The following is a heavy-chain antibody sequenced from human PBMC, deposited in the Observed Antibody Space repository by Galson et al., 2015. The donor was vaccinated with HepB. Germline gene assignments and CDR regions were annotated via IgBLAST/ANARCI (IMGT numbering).Heavy chain of an antibody. V-gene: IGHV3-21*01. Sequence: SLRLSCAASGFTFSSYSMNWVRQAPGKGLEWVSSISSSSSYIYYADSVKGRFTISRDNAKNSLYLQMNSLRAEDTAVYYCARDLGKYCSSTSCRPWARMDVWGQGTTVTVSS. D-gene: IGHD2-2*01. CDR3: ARDLGKYCSSTSCRPWARMDV. CDR2: ISSSSSYI. CDR1: GFTFSSYS. J-gene: IGHJ6*02.